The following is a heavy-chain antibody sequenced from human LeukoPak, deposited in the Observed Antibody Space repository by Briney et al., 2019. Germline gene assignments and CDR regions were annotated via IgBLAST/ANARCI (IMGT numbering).Heavy chain of an antibody. D-gene: IGHD6-25*01. V-gene: IGHV1-69*04. Sequence: SVKVSCKASGGTFSSYAISWVRQAPGQGLEWMGRIIPILGIANYAQKSQGRVTITADKSTSTAYMELSSQRSEDTAVYYCARDAANWFDPWGQGTLVTVSS. J-gene: IGHJ5*02. CDR2: IIPILGIA. CDR1: GGTFSSYA. CDR3: ARDAANWFDP.